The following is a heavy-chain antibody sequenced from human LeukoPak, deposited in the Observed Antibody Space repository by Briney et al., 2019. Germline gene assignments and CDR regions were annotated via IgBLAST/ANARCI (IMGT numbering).Heavy chain of an antibody. J-gene: IGHJ4*02. D-gene: IGHD4-17*01. CDR1: GYTFTGYY. CDR2: INPNSGGT. V-gene: IGHV1-2*02. Sequence: ASVRVSCKASGYTFTGYYIHWVRHAPGQGLEWMGWINPNSGGTNYAQKFQGRVTMTRDTSISTAYMELSGLRSDDTAVYYCARVRSLDYWGQGTLVTVSS. CDR3: ARVRSLDY.